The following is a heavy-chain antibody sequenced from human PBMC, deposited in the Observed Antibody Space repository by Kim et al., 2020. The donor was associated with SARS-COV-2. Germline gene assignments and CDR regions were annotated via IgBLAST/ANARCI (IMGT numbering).Heavy chain of an antibody. CDR3: ARKDCSSTSCWFDY. V-gene: IGHV3-20*01. D-gene: IGHD2-2*01. Sequence: GGSLRLSCAASGFTFDDYGMSWVRQAPGKGLEWVSGINWNGGSTGYADSVKGRFTISRDNAKNSLYLQMNSLRAEDTALYHCARKDCSSTSCWFDYWGQGTLVTVSS. J-gene: IGHJ4*02. CDR1: GFTFDDYG. CDR2: INWNGGST.